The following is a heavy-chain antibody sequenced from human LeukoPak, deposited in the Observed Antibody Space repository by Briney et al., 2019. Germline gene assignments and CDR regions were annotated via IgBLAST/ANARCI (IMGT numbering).Heavy chain of an antibody. V-gene: IGHV3-23*01. D-gene: IGHD3-9*01. Sequence: GGSLRPSCAASGFTFSSYAMSWVRQAPGKGLEWVSAISCSGGITYYADSVKGRFTISRDNSKNTLYLQMNSLKAEDTAVYYCAKGDYDILSGYHPLESWGPGDLVNVSS. CDR3: AKGDYDILSGYHPLES. CDR1: GFTFSSYA. J-gene: IGHJ4*02. CDR2: ISCSGGIT.